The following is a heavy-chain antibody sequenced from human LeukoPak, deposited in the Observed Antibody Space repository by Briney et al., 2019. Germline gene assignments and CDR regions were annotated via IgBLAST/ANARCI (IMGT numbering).Heavy chain of an antibody. Sequence: HPGGSLRLSCAASGFTFSSYWMHWVRQAPGKGLVWVSRINSDGSTASCADSVKGRFIISRDNAKNTLYLQMNSLRAEDTAVYYCVRAVAGAFVYWGQGTLVTVSS. CDR3: VRAVAGAFVY. J-gene: IGHJ4*02. D-gene: IGHD6-19*01. CDR2: INSDGSTA. CDR1: GFTFSSYW. V-gene: IGHV3-74*01.